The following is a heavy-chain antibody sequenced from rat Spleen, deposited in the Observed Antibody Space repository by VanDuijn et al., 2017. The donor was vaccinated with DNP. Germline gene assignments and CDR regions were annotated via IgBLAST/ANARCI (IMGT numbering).Heavy chain of an antibody. J-gene: IGHJ2*01. CDR1: GFSFSDYA. CDR3: VRPDYYDGSYPHY. CDR2: IIYDGTRT. V-gene: IGHV5-17*01. Sequence: EVQLVESGGDLVQPGRSLKVSCVVSGFSFSDYAMGWVRQAPKKGLEWVATIIYDGTRTYYRDSVKGRFTISRDNAKSTLYLQMYSLRSEDMATYYCVRPDYYDGSYPHYWGQGVMVTVSS. D-gene: IGHD1-12*02.